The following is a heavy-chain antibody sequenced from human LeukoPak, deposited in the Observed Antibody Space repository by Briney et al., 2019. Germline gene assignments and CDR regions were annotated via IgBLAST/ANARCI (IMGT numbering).Heavy chain of an antibody. J-gene: IGHJ4*02. CDR2: IYTSGSS. D-gene: IGHD6-19*01. V-gene: IGHV4-4*07. CDR3: ARDISVAGSFLLFDY. CDR1: GGSISSYY. Sequence: SEALSLTCTVSGGSISSYYWSWIRQPAGKGLEWIGRIYTSGSSNSNPSLKSRVTMSADTSKNQFSLKLSSVTAADTAVYYCARDISVAGSFLLFDYWGQGTLVTVSS.